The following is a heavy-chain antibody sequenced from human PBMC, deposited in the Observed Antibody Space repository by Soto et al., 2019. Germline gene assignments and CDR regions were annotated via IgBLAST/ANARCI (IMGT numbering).Heavy chain of an antibody. CDR2: TKNKANSYTT. CDR3: TIEGAYPGPDFDY. Sequence: LRLSCAASGFTFSDRYMDWVRQAPGKGLEWVGRTKNKANSYTTEYAASVKGRFTISRDDPRNSVYLQMNSLKTDDTAVYYCTIEGAYPGPDFDYWGQGTLVTVSS. CDR1: GFTFSDRY. V-gene: IGHV3-72*01. D-gene: IGHD3-16*01. J-gene: IGHJ4*02.